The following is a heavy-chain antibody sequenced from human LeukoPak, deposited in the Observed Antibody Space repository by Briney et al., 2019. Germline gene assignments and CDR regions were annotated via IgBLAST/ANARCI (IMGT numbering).Heavy chain of an antibody. CDR1: GFTFSSYA. CDR2: ISYDGSNR. V-gene: IGHV3-30-3*01. CDR3: ASGPIVGATGYFDY. Sequence: EGSLRLSCAASGFTFSSYAMHWVRQAPGKRLEWVAVISYDGSNRYYADSVKGRFTISRDNSKNTLYLQMNSLRAEDTAVYYCASGPIVGATGYFDYWGQGTLVTVSS. D-gene: IGHD1-26*01. J-gene: IGHJ4*02.